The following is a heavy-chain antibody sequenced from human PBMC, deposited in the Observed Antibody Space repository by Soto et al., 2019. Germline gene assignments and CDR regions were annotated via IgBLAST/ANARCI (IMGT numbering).Heavy chain of an antibody. CDR2: ISSSSSTI. V-gene: IGHV3-48*01. D-gene: IGHD5-12*01. J-gene: IGHJ6*02. Sequence: GGSLRLSCAASGFTFSSFSMNWVRQAPGKGLEWVSYISSSSSTIYYADSVKGRFTISRDNAKNSLYLQMNSLRAEDTAVYYCARDVGLNGMDVWGQGTTVTVSS. CDR1: GFTFSSFS. CDR3: ARDVGLNGMDV.